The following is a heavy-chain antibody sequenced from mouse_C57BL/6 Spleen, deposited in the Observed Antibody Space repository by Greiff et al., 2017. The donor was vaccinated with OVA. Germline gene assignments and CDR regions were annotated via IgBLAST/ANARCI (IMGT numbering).Heavy chain of an antibody. V-gene: IGHV1-55*01. CDR2: IYPGSGST. Sequence: QVHVKQPGAELVKPGASVKMSCKASGYTFTSYWITWVKQRPGQGLEWIGDIYPGSGSTNYNEKFKSKATLTVDTSSSTAYMQLSSLTSEDSAVYYCARPRGSSYDYYAMDYWGQGTSVTVSS. CDR1: GYTFTSYW. D-gene: IGHD1-1*01. CDR3: ARPRGSSYDYYAMDY. J-gene: IGHJ4*01.